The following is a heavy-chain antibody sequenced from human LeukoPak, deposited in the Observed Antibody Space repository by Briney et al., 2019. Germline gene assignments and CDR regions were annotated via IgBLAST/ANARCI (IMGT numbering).Heavy chain of an antibody. CDR2: ISGSAGHT. CDR1: GFTFNKYA. D-gene: IGHD3-3*01. J-gene: IGHJ4*02. V-gene: IGHV3-23*01. Sequence: GSLRLSCAASGFTFNKYAMKWVRQAPGKGLEWVSAISGSAGHTYYADSVKGRFTISRDNSKNTLYLQMNSLRAEDTAIYYCTKLSEYTFGPSDFDYWGQGSQVTVSS. CDR3: TKLSEYTFGPSDFDY.